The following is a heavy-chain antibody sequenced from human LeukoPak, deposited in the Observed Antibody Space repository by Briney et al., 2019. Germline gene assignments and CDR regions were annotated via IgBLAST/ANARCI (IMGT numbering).Heavy chain of an antibody. CDR1: GFTFSSYD. J-gene: IGHJ4*02. Sequence: GGSLRLSCAASGFTFSSYDMHWVRQATGKGLEWVLAIGTAGDTYYPGSVKGRFTISRENAKNSLYLQMNSLRAGDTAVYYCARATDSSVGFDYWGQGTLVTVSS. CDR3: ARATDSSVGFDY. D-gene: IGHD3-22*01. CDR2: IGTAGDT. V-gene: IGHV3-13*01.